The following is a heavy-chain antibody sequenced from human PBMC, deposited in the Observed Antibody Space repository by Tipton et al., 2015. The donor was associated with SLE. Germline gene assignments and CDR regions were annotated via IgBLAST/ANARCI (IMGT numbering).Heavy chain of an antibody. CDR2: ISGSGGST. J-gene: IGHJ4*02. V-gene: IGHV3-23*01. Sequence: SLRLSCAASGFTLSSYVMSWVRQAPGKGLEWVSGISGSGGSTYYADSVKGRFTISRDNSKSRLYLQMNSLRAEDTAVYYCAKGGTIFGVVIIHSDYWGQGTLVTVSS. D-gene: IGHD3-3*01. CDR1: GFTLSSYV. CDR3: AKGGTIFGVVIIHSDY.